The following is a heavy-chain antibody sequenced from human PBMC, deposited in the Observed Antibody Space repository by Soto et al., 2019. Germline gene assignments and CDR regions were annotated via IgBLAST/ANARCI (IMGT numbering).Heavy chain of an antibody. CDR2: ISYDGRNK. V-gene: IGHV3-30*18. J-gene: IGHJ4*02. Sequence: PGGSLRLSCAASGFTFSTYGMHWVRQAPGKGLEWAAVISYDGRNKYYADSAKGRFTISRDNSKNTLYLQMNSLRAEDTAVYYCAKVWESYYDIWTGPYRYFDDWGQGT. D-gene: IGHD3-9*01. CDR3: AKVWESYYDIWTGPYRYFDD. CDR1: GFTFSTYG.